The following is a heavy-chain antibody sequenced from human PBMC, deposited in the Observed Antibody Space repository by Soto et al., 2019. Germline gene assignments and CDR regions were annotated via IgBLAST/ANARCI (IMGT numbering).Heavy chain of an antibody. CDR2: ISGSGGST. J-gene: IGHJ4*02. D-gene: IGHD3-9*01. Sequence: GGSLRLSCAASGFTFSSYAMSWVRQAPGKGLEWVSAISGSGGSTYYAASLNGRFTISRDNSKNTLYLQMNSVRAEDTAVYYGAKEGQTTYYDILTGYQRMYYFDYWGQGTLVTVSS. CDR1: GFTFSSYA. V-gene: IGHV3-23*01. CDR3: AKEGQTTYYDILTGYQRMYYFDY.